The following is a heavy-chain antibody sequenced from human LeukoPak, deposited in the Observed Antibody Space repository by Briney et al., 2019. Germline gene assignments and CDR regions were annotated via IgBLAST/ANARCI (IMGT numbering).Heavy chain of an antibody. J-gene: IGHJ5*02. Sequence: GASVKVSCKVSGYTLTELSMHWVRQAPGKGFEWMGRFDPEKGETIYAQKFQGRVTITADESASTAHMELRSLRSEDTAVYYCARDPPDPWGQGTLVTVSS. V-gene: IGHV1-24*01. CDR3: ARDPPDP. CDR1: GYTLTELS. CDR2: FDPEKGET.